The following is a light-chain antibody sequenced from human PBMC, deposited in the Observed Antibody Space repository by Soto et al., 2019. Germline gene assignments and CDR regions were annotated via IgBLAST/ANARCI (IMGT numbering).Light chain of an antibody. CDR1: HSINNY. J-gene: IGKJ2*01. CDR3: QQSYSTLGT. V-gene: IGKV1-39*01. Sequence: IPMTQSPSSLSASVGDRVIITCRSDHSINNYLNWYQQRPGKVPKLLIYAASTLQSGVPSRFSGSGSGRVFTLNINSLQPEDFATYYCQQSYSTLGTFGRGTRVEI. CDR2: AAS.